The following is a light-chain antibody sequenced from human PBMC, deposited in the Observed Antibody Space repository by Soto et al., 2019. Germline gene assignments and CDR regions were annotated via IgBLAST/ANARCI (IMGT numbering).Light chain of an antibody. CDR1: SRDVGGQNY. CDR2: AVS. CDR3: CSHAGNNNYV. V-gene: IGLV2-8*01. J-gene: IGLJ1*01. Sequence: QSALTHPPSASGSPGQSFAISCTGTSRDVGGQNYVSWYQQHPGKAPKLIIYAVSNRPSGVPDRFSGSKSGNTASLTISGLRAEDEADYYCCSHAGNNNYVFGTGTKVTVL.